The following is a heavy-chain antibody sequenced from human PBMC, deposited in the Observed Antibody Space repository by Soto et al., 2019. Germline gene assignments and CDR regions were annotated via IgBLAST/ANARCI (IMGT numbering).Heavy chain of an antibody. CDR1: GGTFSSYA. CDR3: AEGGYCSGGSCYLGRDWFDP. J-gene: IGHJ5*02. V-gene: IGHV1-69*01. D-gene: IGHD2-15*01. CDR2: IIPIFGTA. Sequence: QVQLVQSGAEVKKPGSSVKVSCKASGGTFSSYAISWVRQAPGQGLEWMGGIIPIFGTANYAQKFQGRVTITADESTSTAYIELSSLRSEDTAVYYCAEGGYCSGGSCYLGRDWFDPWGQGTLVTVSS.